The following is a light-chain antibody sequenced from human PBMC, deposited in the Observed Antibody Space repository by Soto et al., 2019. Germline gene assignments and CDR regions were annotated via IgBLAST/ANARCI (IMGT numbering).Light chain of an antibody. Sequence: QSALTQPASVSGSPGQSITISCTGTSSDVGSYNLVSWYQQHPGKAPKLMIYEGSTRPSGVSNRFSGSKSGNTASLTISGLQAEDEGDYYCCSYARSSTFWVFGGGTKVTVL. CDR2: EGS. V-gene: IGLV2-23*03. CDR3: CSYARSSTFWV. J-gene: IGLJ3*02. CDR1: SSDVGSYNL.